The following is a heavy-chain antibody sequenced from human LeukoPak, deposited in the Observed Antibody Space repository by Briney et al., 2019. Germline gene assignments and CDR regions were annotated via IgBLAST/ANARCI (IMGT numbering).Heavy chain of an antibody. Sequence: ASVKVSCKASGASFSSCAISWVRDGPGQGLEWRGGRIPIFGTGNYAQKSHGSVTINADKSTSTASMELSSLRSEDTAVSSYATSTYYSDSSGPPDYYYGMDVWGQETTVTVSS. CDR2: RIPIFGTG. V-gene: IGHV1-69*06. J-gene: IGHJ6*02. D-gene: IGHD3-22*01. CDR3: ATSTYYSDSSGPPDYYYGMDV. CDR1: GASFSSCA.